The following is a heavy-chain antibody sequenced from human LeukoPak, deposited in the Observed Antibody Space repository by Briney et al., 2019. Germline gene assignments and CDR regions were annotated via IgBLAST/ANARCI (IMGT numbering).Heavy chain of an antibody. V-gene: IGHV1-18*01. CDR1: GYTFTSYG. J-gene: IGHJ4*02. CDR2: ISAYNGNT. CDR3: ARDKWLALYFDY. Sequence: ASVTVSCKASGYTFTSYGISWVRQAPGQGLEWMGWISAYNGNTNYAQKLQGRVTMTTDTSTSTAYMELRSLRSDDTAVYYCARDKWLALYFDYWGQGTLVTVSS. D-gene: IGHD6-19*01.